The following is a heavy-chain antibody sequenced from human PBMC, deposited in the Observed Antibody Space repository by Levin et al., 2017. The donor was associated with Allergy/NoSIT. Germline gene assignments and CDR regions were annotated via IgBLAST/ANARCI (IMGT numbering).Heavy chain of an antibody. Sequence: GGSLRLSCAASGLTFSSYAMHWVRQAPGKGLEWVAVISYDGSKKYYADSVKGRFTISRDNSKNTLYLQMNSLRPEDTALYYCAKLVDTTMNDYWGQGTLVTVSS. V-gene: IGHV3-30*18. CDR2: ISYDGSKK. D-gene: IGHD5-18*01. CDR1: GLTFSSYA. CDR3: AKLVDTTMNDY. J-gene: IGHJ4*02.